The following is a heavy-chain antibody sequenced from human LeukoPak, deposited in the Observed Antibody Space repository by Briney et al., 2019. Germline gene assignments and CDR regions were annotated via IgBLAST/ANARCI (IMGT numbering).Heavy chain of an antibody. CDR2: FDPEDGET. CDR3: ATDLRYSSGWLDFDY. CDR1: GYTLTELS. V-gene: IGHV1-24*01. Sequence: ASVKVSCKVSGYTLTELSMHWVRQAPGKGLEWMGGFDPEDGETIYAQKFQGRVTMTEDTSTDTAYMELSSLRSEDTAVYYCATDLRYSSGWLDFDYWGQGTLVTVSS. J-gene: IGHJ4*02. D-gene: IGHD6-19*01.